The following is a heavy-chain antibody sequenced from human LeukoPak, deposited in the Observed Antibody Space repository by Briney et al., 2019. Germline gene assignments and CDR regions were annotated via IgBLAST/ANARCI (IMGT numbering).Heavy chain of an antibody. D-gene: IGHD3-3*01. CDR2: IIPIFGTA. CDR1: GGTFSSYA. V-gene: IGHV1-69*05. J-gene: IGHJ5*02. CDR3: ARDIGGINNWFDP. Sequence: SVKVSCKASGGTFSSYAISWVRQAPGQGLEWMGGIIPIFGTANYAQKFQGRVTITTDESTSTAYMELSSLRSEDTAVYYCARDIGGINNWFDPWGQGTLVTVSS.